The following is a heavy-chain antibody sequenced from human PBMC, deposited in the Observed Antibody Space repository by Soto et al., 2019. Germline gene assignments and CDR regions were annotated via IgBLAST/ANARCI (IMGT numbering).Heavy chain of an antibody. CDR1: EFTFDKYY. CDR3: ARGNWNYYYGFDV. D-gene: IGHD1-20*01. Sequence: PGGSLRLSWSASEFTFDKYYMTWGRQAPGKGPEWVANIKPDGSEQYYVDSVKGRFTISRDNANNSLYLQMNSLRAEDTAVYFCARGNWNYYYGFDVWGQGTTVTVSS. J-gene: IGHJ6*02. V-gene: IGHV3-7*01. CDR2: IKPDGSEQ.